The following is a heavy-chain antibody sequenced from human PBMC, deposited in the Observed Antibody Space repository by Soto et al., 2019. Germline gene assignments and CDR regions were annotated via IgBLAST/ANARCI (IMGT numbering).Heavy chain of an antibody. CDR2: IWYDGSNK. CDR3: ARAVGPFDY. D-gene: IGHD1-26*01. J-gene: IGHJ4*02. CDR1: GFIFSTYG. Sequence: QVQLVESGGGVVQPGRSLRLSCEASGFIFSTYGMHWVRQAPGKGLEWVAVIWYDGSNKYYADSVKGRFTISRDNSKNTLDLQMNSRGAEDTAVYYCARAVGPFDYWGQGTLVTVSS. V-gene: IGHV3-33*01.